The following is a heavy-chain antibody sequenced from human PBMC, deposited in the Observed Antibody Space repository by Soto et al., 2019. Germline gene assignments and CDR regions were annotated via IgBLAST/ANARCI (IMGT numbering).Heavy chain of an antibody. CDR2: IIPVFDKA. V-gene: IGHV1-69*01. CDR1: GGSFGSSA. Sequence: QVQLVQSGAGVKKPGSSVKVSCKTSGGSFGSSAISWVRQAPAQGLEWMGEIIPVFDKANYAQNFQGRLTITADELTGTVFMELSSLRSEDTAVYFCARLRRDWGDAFDLWGLGTFVTVSS. D-gene: IGHD3-16*01. J-gene: IGHJ3*01. CDR3: ARLRRDWGDAFDL.